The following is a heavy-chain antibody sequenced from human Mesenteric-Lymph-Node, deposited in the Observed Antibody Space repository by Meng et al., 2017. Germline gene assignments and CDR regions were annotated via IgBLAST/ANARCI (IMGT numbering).Heavy chain of an antibody. Sequence: QVSLLAPGHWLVKPSEPLSLTCAVSGGSISSINWWTWVRQPPGKGLEWIGYIYNSGSTYYNPSIKRRVTISVDTSKNQFSLKLRFVTAADTAVYYCAREGRSHQVGVSVYWGQGTLVTVSS. CDR3: AREGRSHQVGVSVY. D-gene: IGHD2-21*01. J-gene: IGHJ4*02. V-gene: IGHV4-4*02. CDR1: GGSISSINW. CDR2: IYNSGST.